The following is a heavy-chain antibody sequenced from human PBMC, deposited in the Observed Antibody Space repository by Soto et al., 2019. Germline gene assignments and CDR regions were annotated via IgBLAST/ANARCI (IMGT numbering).Heavy chain of an antibody. CDR2: IGTASDT. CDR1: RFNLSTYD. J-gene: IGHJ6*02. Sequence: EVQLVESGGGLVQPGGCLRLSCAASRFNLSTYDMHWVRQTPGGGLEWVSSIGTASDTYYPGSVRGRVTISRDNGKNSLYLQINSLTVEDSAVYFCARGAYGVYTPRCGMDVWGQGTTVTVSS. CDR3: ARGAYGVYTPRCGMDV. D-gene: IGHD4-17*01. V-gene: IGHV3-13*01.